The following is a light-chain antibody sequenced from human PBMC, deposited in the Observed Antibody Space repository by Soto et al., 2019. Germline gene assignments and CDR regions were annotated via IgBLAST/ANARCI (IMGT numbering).Light chain of an antibody. Sequence: EIVLTQSPGTLSLSPGERATLSCRASQSVSSSYLAWYQQKPGQAPRLLIYGASGRATGIPDRFSGSGSGTDFTLTITRLEPEDFAVYYCQQYGSSPWTFGPGTKVDIK. CDR3: QQYGSSPWT. J-gene: IGKJ1*01. V-gene: IGKV3-20*01. CDR2: GAS. CDR1: QSVSSSY.